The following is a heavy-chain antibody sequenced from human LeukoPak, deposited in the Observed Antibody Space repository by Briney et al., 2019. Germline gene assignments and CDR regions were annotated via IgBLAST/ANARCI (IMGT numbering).Heavy chain of an antibody. CDR2: IYTSGST. D-gene: IGHD6-19*01. CDR3: AGDYSSGWYKTSGFDY. J-gene: IGHJ4*02. V-gene: IGHV4-4*07. CDR1: GGSISSYY. Sequence: NSSETLSLTCTVSGGSISSYYWSWIRQPAGKGLEWIGRIYTSGSTNYNPSLKSRVTMSVDTSKNQFSLKLSSVTAADTAVYYCAGDYSSGWYKTSGFDYWGQGTLVTVSS.